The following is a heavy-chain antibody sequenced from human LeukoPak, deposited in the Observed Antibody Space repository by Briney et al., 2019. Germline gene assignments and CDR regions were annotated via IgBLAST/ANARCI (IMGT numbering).Heavy chain of an antibody. J-gene: IGHJ6*03. CDR2: ISYDGSNK. Sequence: GGSLRLSCAASGFTFSSYAMHWVRQAPGKGLEWVAVISYDGSNKYYADSVKGRFTISRDNSKNTLYLQMNSLRAEDTAVYYCAKASSGPRTYYYYYMDVWGKGTTVTVSS. CDR1: GFTFSSYA. D-gene: IGHD3-22*01. CDR3: AKASSGPRTYYYYYMDV. V-gene: IGHV3-30*04.